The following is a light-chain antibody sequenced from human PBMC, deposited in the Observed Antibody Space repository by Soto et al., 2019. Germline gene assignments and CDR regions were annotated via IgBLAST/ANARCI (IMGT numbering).Light chain of an antibody. Sequence: EIVMTRSPATLSLSPGARSTLACWASQSIDIYFLWCQQKPAQPPRLLIYEASNRATAILARFIGSRSGGDFSLTIISLEPEDFAAYYCQQRTSWPPWTFGQGTKVDIK. CDR1: QSIDIY. CDR3: QQRTSWPPWT. J-gene: IGKJ1*01. CDR2: EAS. V-gene: IGKV3-11*02.